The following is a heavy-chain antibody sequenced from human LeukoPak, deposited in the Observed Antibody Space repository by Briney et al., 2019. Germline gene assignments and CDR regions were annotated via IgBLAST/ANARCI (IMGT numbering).Heavy chain of an antibody. CDR2: INAYNGNT. D-gene: IGHD3-3*01. V-gene: IGHV1-18*01. CDR1: GYTFTSYG. J-gene: IGHJ5*02. CDR3: ARDGTYYDFWSGYYLGRFDP. Sequence: ASVKVSCKASGYTFTSYGISWVRQAPGQGLEWMGWINAYNGNTNYAQKLQGRVTMTTDTSTSTAYMELRSLRSDDTAAYYCARDGTYYDFWSGYYLGRFDPWGQGTLVTVSS.